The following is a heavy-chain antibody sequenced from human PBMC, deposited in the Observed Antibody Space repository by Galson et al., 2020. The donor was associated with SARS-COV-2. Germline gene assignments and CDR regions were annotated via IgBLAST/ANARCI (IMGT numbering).Heavy chain of an antibody. Sequence: LETLSLTCTVSGGSISSYYWSWIRQPPGKGLEWIGYIYYSGSTNYNPSLKSRVTISVDTSKNQFSLKLSSVTAADTAVYYCARFSLGMRREEAAFDPWGQGTLVTVSS. CDR2: IYYSGST. CDR3: ARFSLGMRREEAAFDP. J-gene: IGHJ5*02. D-gene: IGHD6-25*01. V-gene: IGHV4-59*01. CDR1: GGSISSYY.